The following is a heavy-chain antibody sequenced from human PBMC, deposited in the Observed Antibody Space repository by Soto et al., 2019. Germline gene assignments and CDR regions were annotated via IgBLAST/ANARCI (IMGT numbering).Heavy chain of an antibody. Sequence: PSETLSLTCTVSGGSISSYYWSWIRQPPGKGLEWIGYIYYSRSTNYNPSLKSRVTISVDTSKNQFSMKLSSVTAADTAVYYFARDKVPAALLGCFDPWGQEPLVTVS. CDR2: IYYSRST. V-gene: IGHV4-59*01. CDR1: GGSISSYY. CDR3: ARDKVPAALLGCFDP. D-gene: IGHD2-2*01. J-gene: IGHJ5*02.